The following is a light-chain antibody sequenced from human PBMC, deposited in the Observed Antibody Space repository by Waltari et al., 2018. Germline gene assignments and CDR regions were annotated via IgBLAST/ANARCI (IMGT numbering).Light chain of an antibody. CDR3: SSYTTSSAPGV. CDR2: EVS. J-gene: IGLJ1*01. CDR1: DSDVGVYDF. Sequence: QSALTQPASVSGSPGQSITISCSGTDSDVGVYDFVSWYQQHPGKAPNLIIYEVSNRPSGVSYRFSASKAGNTASLTISGLQAEDEADYYCSSYTTSSAPGVFGTGTRVTVL. V-gene: IGLV2-14*01.